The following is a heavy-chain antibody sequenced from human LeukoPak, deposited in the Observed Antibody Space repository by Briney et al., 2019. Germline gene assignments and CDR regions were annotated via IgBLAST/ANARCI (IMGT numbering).Heavy chain of an antibody. V-gene: IGHV1-69*05. D-gene: IGHD1-26*01. CDR3: ARTEGAKTPKAFDI. CDR1: GGTFSSYA. CDR2: IIPIFGTA. Sequence: SVKVSCKASGGTFSSYAISWVRQAPGQGLEWMGGIIPIFGTANYAQKFQGRVTITTDESTSTAYMELSSLRSEGTAVYYCARTEGAKTPKAFDIWGQGTMVTVSS. J-gene: IGHJ3*02.